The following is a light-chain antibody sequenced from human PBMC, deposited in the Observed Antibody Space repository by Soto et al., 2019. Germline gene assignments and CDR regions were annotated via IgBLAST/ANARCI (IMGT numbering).Light chain of an antibody. CDR3: SSYTSSSTSVV. J-gene: IGLJ2*01. V-gene: IGLV2-14*01. Sequence: QSALTQPASVSGSPGQSITISCTGTSSDVGGYTFVSWYQQHPGKAPKLMIYDVSNRPSGVSNRFSGSKSGNTASLTISGLQAEDEADYYCSSYTSSSTSVVFGGGTKLTVL. CDR2: DVS. CDR1: SSDVGGYTF.